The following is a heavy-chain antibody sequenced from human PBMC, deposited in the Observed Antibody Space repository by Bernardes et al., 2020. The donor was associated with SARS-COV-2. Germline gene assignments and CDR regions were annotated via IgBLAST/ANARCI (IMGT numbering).Heavy chain of an antibody. Sequence: GRSRRLSCAASVFTFSDHNMDYVREAPAKGLEWVSLIINNANSYTTDYAASVKGTFTISGDESTNSLYPQMNSLRTEDTAVYYCASSPLGLAPFDYWCQGTLVTVSS. CDR1: VFTFSDHN. CDR2: IINNANSYTT. D-gene: IGHD1-7*01. J-gene: IGHJ4*02. CDR3: ASSPLGLAPFDY. V-gene: IGHV3-72*01.